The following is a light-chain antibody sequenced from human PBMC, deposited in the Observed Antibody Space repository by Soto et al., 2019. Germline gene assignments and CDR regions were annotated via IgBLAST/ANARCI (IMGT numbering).Light chain of an antibody. CDR1: QSVSSY. J-gene: IGKJ5*01. CDR3: QQRSNWPPT. CDR2: DAS. Sequence: EIVLTQSPATLSLSPGERATLSCRASQSVSSYLAWYQQKPGQAPRLLIYDASNRATGIPARFSGSGSGTDFTLTISRREPEDFAVYYCQQRSNWPPTFGQGTRLEMK. V-gene: IGKV3-11*01.